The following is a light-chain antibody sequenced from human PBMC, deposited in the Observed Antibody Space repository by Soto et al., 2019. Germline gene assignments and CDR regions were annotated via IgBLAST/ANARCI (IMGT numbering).Light chain of an antibody. CDR2: AAS. Sequence: DIQMTQSPSSLSASVGDRVNITCRASQSISSYLNWYQQKPGKAPKLLVYAASRLQSGVPSRFSGTGSGTDFTLTISSLQPEDFATYYCQQSYSSLALTFGGGTKLEIK. J-gene: IGKJ4*01. CDR1: QSISSY. CDR3: QQSYSSLALT. V-gene: IGKV1-39*01.